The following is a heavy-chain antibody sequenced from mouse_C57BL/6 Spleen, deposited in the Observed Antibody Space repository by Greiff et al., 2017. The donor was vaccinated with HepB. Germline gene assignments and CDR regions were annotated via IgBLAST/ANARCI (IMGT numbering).Heavy chain of an antibody. D-gene: IGHD2-13*01. J-gene: IGHJ1*03. V-gene: IGHV1-75*01. CDR3: ARVGLCDVAYWYFDV. CDR1: GYTFTDYC. CDR2: IFPGSGST. Sequence: VQLQESGAELVKPGASVKISCKASGYTFTDYCINWVKQRPGQGLEWIGWIFPGSGSTYYNEKFKGKATLTVDKSSSTAYMLLSSLTSEDSAVYYCARVGLCDVAYWYFDVWGTGTTVTVSS.